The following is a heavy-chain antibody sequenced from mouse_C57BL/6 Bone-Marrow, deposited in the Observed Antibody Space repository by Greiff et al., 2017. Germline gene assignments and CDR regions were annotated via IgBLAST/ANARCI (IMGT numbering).Heavy chain of an antibody. D-gene: IGHD1-1*01. CDR3: ARAGSSYRYCDV. V-gene: IGHV1-82*01. Sequence: VQLQESGPELVKPGASVKISCKASGYAFSSSWMNWVKQRPGKGLEWIGRIYPGDGDTNYNGKFKGKATLTADKSSSTAYMQLSSLTSEDSAVYFCARAGSSYRYCDVWGTGTTVTVSS. CDR1: GYAFSSSW. CDR2: IYPGDGDT. J-gene: IGHJ1*03.